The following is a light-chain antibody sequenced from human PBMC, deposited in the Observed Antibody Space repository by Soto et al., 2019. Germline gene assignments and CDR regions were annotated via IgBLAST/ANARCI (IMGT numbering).Light chain of an antibody. Sequence: DIQMTQSPPTLSASVGDGVTITCRASQSISSWLAWYQQKPGKAPKLLIYKASSLESGVPSRFSGSGSGTEFTLTISSLQPDDFATYYCQQYNSYSGTFGQGTKV. V-gene: IGKV1-5*03. J-gene: IGKJ1*01. CDR3: QQYNSYSGT. CDR1: QSISSW. CDR2: KAS.